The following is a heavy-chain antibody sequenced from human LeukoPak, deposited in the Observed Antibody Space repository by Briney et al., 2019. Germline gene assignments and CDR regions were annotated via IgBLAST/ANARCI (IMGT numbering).Heavy chain of an antibody. V-gene: IGHV3-15*07. CDR1: GFTFSNAW. Sequence: PGGSLRLSCAASGFTFSNAWMNWVRQAPGKGLEWVGRIKSKTDGGITDCAAPVKGRFTISRDDSKNTLYLQMNSLRAEDTAVYYCARRVRVGSSWYPGPYYFDYWGQGTLVTVSS. CDR3: ARRVRVGSSWYPGPYYFDY. J-gene: IGHJ4*02. D-gene: IGHD6-13*01. CDR2: IKSKTDGGIT.